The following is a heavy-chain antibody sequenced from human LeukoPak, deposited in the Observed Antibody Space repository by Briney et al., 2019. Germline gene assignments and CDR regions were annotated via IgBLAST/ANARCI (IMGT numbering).Heavy chain of an antibody. CDR1: GFTVSSNY. J-gene: IGHJ4*02. CDR3: ARDLFAYCTNGVCYDY. D-gene: IGHD2-8*01. V-gene: IGHV3-53*01. CDR2: IYSGGST. Sequence: GGSLRLSCAASGFTVSSNYMSWVRQAPGKGLEWVSVIYSGGSTYYADSVKGRFTISRDNSKNTLYPQMNSLRAGDTAVYYCARDLFAYCTNGVCYDYWGQGTLVTVSS.